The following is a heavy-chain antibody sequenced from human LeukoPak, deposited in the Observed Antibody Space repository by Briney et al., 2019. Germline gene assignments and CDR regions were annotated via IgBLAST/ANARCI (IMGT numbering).Heavy chain of an antibody. CDR1: GYTFTGYY. CDR3: ARGLNYGGKPTPYYMDV. D-gene: IGHD4-23*01. J-gene: IGHJ6*03. V-gene: IGHV1-2*02. CDR2: INPNNGGT. Sequence: GASVKVSCKASGYTFTGYYMHWVRQVPGQGLEWMGWINPNNGGTDYARKFQGRVTMTRDTSISTAYMELSRLRSDDTAVYYCARGLNYGGKPTPYYMDVWGKGTTVTVSS.